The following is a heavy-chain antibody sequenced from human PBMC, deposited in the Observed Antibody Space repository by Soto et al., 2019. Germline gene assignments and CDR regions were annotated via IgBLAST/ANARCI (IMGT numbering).Heavy chain of an antibody. CDR1: GGSFSGYY. CDR3: ARGACTNGVCPVRY. CDR2: INHSGST. V-gene: IGHV4-34*01. Sequence: SETLSLTCAVYGGSFSGYYWSWIRQPPGKGLEWIGEINHSGSTNYNPSLKSRVTISVDTSKNQFSLKLSSVTAADTAVYYCARGACTNGVCPVRYWGQGTLVTV. J-gene: IGHJ4*02. D-gene: IGHD2-8*01.